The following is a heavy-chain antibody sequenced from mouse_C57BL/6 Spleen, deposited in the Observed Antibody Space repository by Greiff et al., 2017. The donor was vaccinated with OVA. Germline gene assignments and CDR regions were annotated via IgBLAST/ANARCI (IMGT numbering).Heavy chain of an antibody. CDR2: ISYDGSN. CDR3: ARGIYYYGSSYWYFDV. V-gene: IGHV3-6*01. D-gene: IGHD1-1*01. J-gene: IGHJ1*03. CDR1: GYSITSGYY. Sequence: EVKLQESGPGLVKPSQSLSLTCSVTGYSITSGYYWNWIRQFPGNKLEWMGYISYDGSNKYNPSLKNRISITRDTSKNQFFLKLNSVTTEDTATYYCARGIYYYGSSYWYFDVWGTGTTVTVSS.